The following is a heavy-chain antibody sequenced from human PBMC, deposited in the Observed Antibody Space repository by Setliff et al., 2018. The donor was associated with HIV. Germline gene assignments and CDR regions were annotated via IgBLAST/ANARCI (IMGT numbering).Heavy chain of an antibody. CDR2: IFSSGST. CDR3: ARRIDNSGSFPDKNWFDT. D-gene: IGHD3-10*01. CDR1: GGSISSYS. V-gene: IGHV4-4*09. J-gene: IGHJ5*02. Sequence: KPSETLSLTCTVSGGSISSYSWNWIRQSPGRGLEWIGFIFSSGSTKYNPSLQSRVTMSIDTSKNQFSLKLTSVTAADTAVYYCARRIDNSGSFPDKNWFDTWGQGSLVTVSS.